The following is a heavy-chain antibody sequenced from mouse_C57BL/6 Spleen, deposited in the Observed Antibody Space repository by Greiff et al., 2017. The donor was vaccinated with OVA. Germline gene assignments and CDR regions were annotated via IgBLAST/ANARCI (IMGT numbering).Heavy chain of an antibody. CDR1: GYTFTSYW. D-gene: IGHD1-1*01. Sequence: QVQLQQPGAELVKPGASVKLSCKASGYTFTSYWMHWVKQRPGQGLEWIGMIHPNSGSTNYTEKFKSKATLTVDKSSSTAYMQLSSLPSEDSAVYYCARSGNFPYYYDSSYLCAMDYWGQGTSVTVSS. V-gene: IGHV1-64*01. J-gene: IGHJ4*01. CDR3: ARSGNFPYYYDSSYLCAMDY. CDR2: IHPNSGST.